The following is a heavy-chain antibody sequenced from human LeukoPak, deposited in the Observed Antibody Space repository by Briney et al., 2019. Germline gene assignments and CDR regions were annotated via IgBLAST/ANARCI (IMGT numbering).Heavy chain of an antibody. J-gene: IGHJ6*03. Sequence: GGSLRLSCAASGFTFSDYGMSWVRQAPGKGLEWVSSISSTGGTTYYADSVKGRFTISRDNSKNTLFLQLNSLRAEDTAIYYCAKNGDRGAYCSGGSCYPYYYYSMDVWGKGTTVTISS. CDR2: ISSTGGTT. CDR3: AKNGDRGAYCSGGSCYPYYYYSMDV. D-gene: IGHD2-15*01. CDR1: GFTFSDYG. V-gene: IGHV3-23*01.